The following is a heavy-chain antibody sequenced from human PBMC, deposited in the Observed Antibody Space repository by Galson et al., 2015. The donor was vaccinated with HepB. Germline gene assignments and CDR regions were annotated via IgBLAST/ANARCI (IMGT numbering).Heavy chain of an antibody. Sequence: ETLSLTCTASGGSISSYYWSWIRQPPGKGLEWIGYIYYSGSTNYNPSLKSRVTISVDTSKNQFSLKLSSVTAADTAVYYCARGHPGSRVGWGQGTLVTVSS. J-gene: IGHJ4*02. CDR3: ARGHPGSRVG. D-gene: IGHD3-10*01. CDR1: GGSISSYY. CDR2: IYYSGST. V-gene: IGHV4-59*01.